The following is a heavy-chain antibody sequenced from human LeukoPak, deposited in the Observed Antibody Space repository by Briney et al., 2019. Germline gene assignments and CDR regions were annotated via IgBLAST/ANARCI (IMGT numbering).Heavy chain of an antibody. CDR2: IYYGGST. D-gene: IGHD3-10*01. CDR3: ARDFPYTTGEDY. V-gene: IGHV4-39*07. Sequence: SETLSLTCTVSGGSISSSSYYWGWIRQPPGKGLEWIGSIYYGGSTYYNPSLKSRVTISVDASKNQFSLKLSSVTAADTAVYYCARDFPYTTGEDYWGQGTLVTVSS. CDR1: GGSISSSSYY. J-gene: IGHJ4*02.